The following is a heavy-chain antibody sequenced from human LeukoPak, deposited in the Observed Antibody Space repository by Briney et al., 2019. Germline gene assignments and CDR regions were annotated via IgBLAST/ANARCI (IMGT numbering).Heavy chain of an antibody. V-gene: IGHV1-2*02. D-gene: IGHD3-22*01. Sequence: ASVKVSCKASGYTFTGYYMHWVRQAPGQGLEWMGWINPNSGGTNYAQKFQGRVTMTRDTSTSTVYMELSSLRSEDTAVYYCARSYDSSGLDYWGQGTLVTVSS. CDR1: GYTFTGYY. CDR2: INPNSGGT. CDR3: ARSYDSSGLDY. J-gene: IGHJ4*02.